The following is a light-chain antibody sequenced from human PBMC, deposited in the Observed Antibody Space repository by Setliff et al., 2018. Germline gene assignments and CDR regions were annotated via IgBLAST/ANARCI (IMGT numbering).Light chain of an antibody. V-gene: IGLV2-14*03. CDR2: DVT. CDR1: RSGIGGYKY. J-gene: IGLJ3*02. Sequence: QSVLTQPASVSGSPGQSITMSCSGTRSGIGGYKYVSWYQQHPGKAPKPIIYDVTNRPSEISNRFSGSKSGQTASLTISGLEAEDEADYYCASYSSSSHVVFGGGTK. CDR3: ASYSSSSHVV.